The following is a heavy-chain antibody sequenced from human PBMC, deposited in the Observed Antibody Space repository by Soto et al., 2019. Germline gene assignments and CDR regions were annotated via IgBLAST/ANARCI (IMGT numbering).Heavy chain of an antibody. CDR3: ARDPGVGATYGIDY. Sequence: QVQLVESGGGVVQPGRSLRLSCAASGFTFSSYAMHWVRQAPGKGLEWVAVISYDGSNKYYADSVKGRFTISRDNSKNTLYLQMNSLRAEDTAVYYCARDPGVGATYGIDYWGQGTLVTVSS. D-gene: IGHD1-26*01. CDR1: GFTFSSYA. J-gene: IGHJ4*02. V-gene: IGHV3-30-3*01. CDR2: ISYDGSNK.